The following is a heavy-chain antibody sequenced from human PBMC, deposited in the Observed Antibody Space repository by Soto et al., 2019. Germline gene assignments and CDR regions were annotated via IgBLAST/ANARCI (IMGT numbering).Heavy chain of an antibody. CDR2: IKQDGSEK. J-gene: IGHJ4*02. V-gene: IGHV3-7*03. D-gene: IGHD3-3*01. Sequence: LRLSCAPSGFTFSSYWMSWVRQAPGKGLEWVANIKQDGSEKYYVDSVKGRFTISRDNAKNSLYLQMNSLRAEDTAVYYCARVLRFLEWFFDYWGQGTLVTVSS. CDR1: GFTFSSYW. CDR3: ARVLRFLEWFFDY.